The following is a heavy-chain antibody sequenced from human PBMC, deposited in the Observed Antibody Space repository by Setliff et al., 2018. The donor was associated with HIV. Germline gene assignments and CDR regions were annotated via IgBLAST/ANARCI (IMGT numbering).Heavy chain of an antibody. CDR2: IYSSGST. D-gene: IGHD3-22*01. CDR3: ARHPSGWLMAFYMDV. Sequence: SETLSLTCTVSGGSISRHTYNWGWIRQPPGKGLEWLGSIYSSGSTYYNPSLKSRVTISVDTSKNQFSLKLSSVTAADTAVYYCARHPSGWLMAFYMDVWGKGTTVTVS. CDR1: GGSISRHTYN. V-gene: IGHV4-39*07. J-gene: IGHJ6*03.